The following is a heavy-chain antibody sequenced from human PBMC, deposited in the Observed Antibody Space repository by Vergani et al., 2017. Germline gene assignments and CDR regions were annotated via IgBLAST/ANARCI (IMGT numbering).Heavy chain of an antibody. CDR3: RRGGSYLIGRGYDY. CDR1: GFTFSSYA. V-gene: IGHV3-23*01. Sequence: EVQLLESGGGLVQPGGSLRLSCAASGFTFSSYAMSWVRQAPGKGLEWVSAISGSGGSTYYADSVQGRFTISRDNSKNTLYLQMNSLRAEDTAVYYCRRGGSYLIGRGYDYWGQGTLVTVSS. J-gene: IGHJ4*02. D-gene: IGHD1-26*01. CDR2: ISGSGGST.